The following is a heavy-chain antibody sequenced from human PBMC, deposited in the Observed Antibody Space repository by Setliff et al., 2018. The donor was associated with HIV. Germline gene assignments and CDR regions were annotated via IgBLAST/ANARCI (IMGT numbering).Heavy chain of an antibody. CDR3: ARFGGTQEIN. D-gene: IGHD1-7*01. J-gene: IGHJ4*02. CDR1: GYTFASYS. CDR2: INPSGGST. Sequence: GASVKVSCKASGYTFASYSIYWVRQAPGQGLEWVGVINPSGGSTDYAQRFQGRVTMTRDTSASRAYMELSSLRSEDTAVYYCARFGGTQEINWGQGTLVTVSS. V-gene: IGHV1-46*01.